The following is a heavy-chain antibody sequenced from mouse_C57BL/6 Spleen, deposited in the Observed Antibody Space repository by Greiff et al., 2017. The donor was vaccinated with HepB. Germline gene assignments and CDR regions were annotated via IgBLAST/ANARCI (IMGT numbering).Heavy chain of an antibody. CDR3: ARRDVYYAMDY. D-gene: IGHD3-3*01. Sequence: EVQVVESEGGLVQPGSSMKLSCTASGFTFSDYYMAWVRQVPEKGLEWVANINYDGSSTYYLDSLKSRFIISRDNAKNILYLQMSSLKSEDTATYYCARRDVYYAMDYWGQGTSVTVSS. V-gene: IGHV5-16*01. CDR1: GFTFSDYY. J-gene: IGHJ4*01. CDR2: INYDGSST.